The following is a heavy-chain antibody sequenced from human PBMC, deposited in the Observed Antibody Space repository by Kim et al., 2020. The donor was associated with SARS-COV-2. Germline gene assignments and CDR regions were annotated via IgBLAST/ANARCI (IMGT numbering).Heavy chain of an antibody. CDR2: VSGVGVNK. Sequence: GGSLRLSCVGSGFTFNNYAMSWVRQSPGKGLEWVSVVSGVGVNKFYADSVRGLFTISRDTSKNILYLQMNSLRAENTALSYCSKLAVIDGYHYFCYYG. CDR1: GFTFNNYA. J-gene: IGHJ6*01. V-gene: IGHV3-23*01. D-gene: IGHD5-12*01. CDR3: SKLAVIDGYHYFCYYG.